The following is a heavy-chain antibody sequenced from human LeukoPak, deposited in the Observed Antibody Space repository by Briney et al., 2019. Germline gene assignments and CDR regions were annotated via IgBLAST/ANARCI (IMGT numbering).Heavy chain of an antibody. CDR3: AAVSGSYLRSYYYYYYMDV. CDR2: INPKNAGT. CDR1: GYTFTSYY. J-gene: IGHJ6*03. V-gene: IGHV1-2*02. Sequence: ASVKVSCKASGYTFTSYYMHWVRQAPGQGLEWMGWINPKNAGTNFAQRFQGRVTMTRDTSISTVYMELSSLRSEDTAVYYCAAVSGSYLRSYYYYYYMDVWGKGTTVTVSS. D-gene: IGHD1-26*01.